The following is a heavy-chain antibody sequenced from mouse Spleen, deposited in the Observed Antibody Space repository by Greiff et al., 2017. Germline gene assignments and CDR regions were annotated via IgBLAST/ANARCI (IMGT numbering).Heavy chain of an antibody. V-gene: IGHV5-17*01. Sequence: EVKLVESGGGLVKPGGSLKLSCAASGFTFSDYGMHWVRQAPEKGLEWVAYISSGSSTIYYADTVKGRFTISRDNAKNTLFLQMTSLRSEDTAMYYCARYYSYDGGAMDYWGQGTSVTVSS. D-gene: IGHD2-12*01. CDR2: ISSGSSTI. CDR1: GFTFSDYG. CDR3: ARYYSYDGGAMDY. J-gene: IGHJ4*01.